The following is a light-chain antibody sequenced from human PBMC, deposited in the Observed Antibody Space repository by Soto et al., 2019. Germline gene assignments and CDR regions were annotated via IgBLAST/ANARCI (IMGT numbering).Light chain of an antibody. V-gene: IGLV2-8*01. Sequence: QAVVTQPPSASGSPGQSVTISCTGNSSDVGAYDYVSWYQQHPGKAPKLMIYEINKRPSWVPDRFSGSKSGNTASLTVSGLQAEDEADYYCSSFAGSNNFPYVFGTGTKVPVL. CDR3: SSFAGSNNFPYV. CDR2: EIN. CDR1: SSDVGAYDY. J-gene: IGLJ1*01.